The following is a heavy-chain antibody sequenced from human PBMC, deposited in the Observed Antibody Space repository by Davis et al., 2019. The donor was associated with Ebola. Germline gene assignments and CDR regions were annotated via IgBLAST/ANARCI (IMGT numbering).Heavy chain of an antibody. J-gene: IGHJ6*02. Sequence: SETLSLTCTVSGGSISSYYWSWIRQPPGKGLEWIGYIYYSGSTNYNPSLKSRVTISVDTSKNQFSLKLSSVTAADTAVYYCARHITMFHMDVWGQGTTVTVSS. V-gene: IGHV4-59*08. CDR2: IYYSGST. CDR3: ARHITMFHMDV. D-gene: IGHD3-10*02. CDR1: GGSISSYY.